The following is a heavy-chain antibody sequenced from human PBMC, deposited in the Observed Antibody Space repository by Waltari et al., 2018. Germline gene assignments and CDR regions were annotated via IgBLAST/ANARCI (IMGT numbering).Heavy chain of an antibody. D-gene: IGHD4-4*01. Sequence: QVQLVQSGAEVKKPGASVKVSCKASGYTFTGYYMHWVRQAPGQGLEWMGWNNPNSGGTNSEQKFQGRVTMTRDTSISTAYMELSRLRSDDTAVYYCAREQTFTVTHQYYFDYWGQGTLVTVSS. V-gene: IGHV1-2*02. J-gene: IGHJ4*02. CDR3: AREQTFTVTHQYYFDY. CDR1: GYTFTGYY. CDR2: NNPNSGGT.